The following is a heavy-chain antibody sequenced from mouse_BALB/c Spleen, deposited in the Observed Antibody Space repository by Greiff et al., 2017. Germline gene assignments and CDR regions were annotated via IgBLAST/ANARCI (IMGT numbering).Heavy chain of an antibody. J-gene: IGHJ3*01. D-gene: IGHD2-14*01. CDR3: ARTYRYEAWFAY. Sequence: EVQLQESGPGLVKPSQSLSLTCTVTGYSITSDYAWNWIRQFPGNKLEWMGYISYSGSTSYNPSLKSRISITRDTSKNQFFLQLNSVTTEDTATYYCARTYRYEAWFAYWGQGTLVTVSA. V-gene: IGHV3-2*02. CDR2: ISYSGST. CDR1: GYSITSDYA.